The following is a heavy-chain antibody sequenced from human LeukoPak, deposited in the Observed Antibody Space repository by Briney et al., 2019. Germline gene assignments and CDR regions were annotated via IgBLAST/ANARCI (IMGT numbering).Heavy chain of an antibody. CDR3: AREESGGYFDY. V-gene: IGHV1-46*01. J-gene: IGHJ4*02. CDR2: ISPTGSST. Sequence: GSSVKVSCKASGFTFTSYYMHWVRQAPGQGLEWMGLISPTGSSTNYAQKFRGRVTMTRDTSTTTVYMELSSLRSEDTAVYYCAREESGGYFDYWGQGTLVTVSS. CDR1: GFTFTSYY. D-gene: IGHD2-8*02.